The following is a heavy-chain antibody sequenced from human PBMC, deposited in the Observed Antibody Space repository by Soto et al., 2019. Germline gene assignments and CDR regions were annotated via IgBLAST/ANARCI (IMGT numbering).Heavy chain of an antibody. CDR2: ISGSGGST. V-gene: IGHV3-23*01. D-gene: IGHD6-13*01. CDR3: AKDYGGSSSWWGYDAFDI. J-gene: IGHJ3*02. Sequence: GGSLRLSCAASGFTFSSYAMSWVRQAPGKGLEWVSAISGSGGSTYYADSVKGRFTISRDNSKNTLYLQMNSLRAEDTAVYYCAKDYGGSSSWWGYDAFDIWGQGTMVTVSS. CDR1: GFTFSSYA.